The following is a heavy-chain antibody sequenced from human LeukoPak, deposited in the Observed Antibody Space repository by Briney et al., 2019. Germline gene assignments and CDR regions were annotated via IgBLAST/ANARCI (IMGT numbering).Heavy chain of an antibody. V-gene: IGHV1-2*02. D-gene: IGHD3-10*01. CDR1: GYTFTGYY. CDR2: INPNSGGT. CDR3: ARDRYYGSGSYSVDY. J-gene: IGHJ4*02. Sequence: ASVKVSCKASGYTFTGYYMHWVRQPPGQGLEWMGWINPNSGGTNYAQKFQGRVTMTRDTSISTAYMELSRLRSDDTAVYYCARDRYYGSGSYSVDYWGQGTLVTVSS.